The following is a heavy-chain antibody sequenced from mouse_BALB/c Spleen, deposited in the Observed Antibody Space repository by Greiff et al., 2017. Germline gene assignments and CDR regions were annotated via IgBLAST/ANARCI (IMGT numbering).Heavy chain of an antibody. Sequence: VKLQESGAELVRPGVSVKISCKGSGYTFTDYAMHWVKQSHAKSLEWIGVISTYYGDASYNQKFKGKATMTVDKSSSTAYMELARLTSEDSAIYYCARNLGRDYYAMDYWGQGTSVTVS. J-gene: IGHJ4*01. CDR2: ISTYYGDA. CDR1: GYTFTDYA. D-gene: IGHD4-1*01. CDR3: ARNLGRDYYAMDY. V-gene: IGHV1S137*01.